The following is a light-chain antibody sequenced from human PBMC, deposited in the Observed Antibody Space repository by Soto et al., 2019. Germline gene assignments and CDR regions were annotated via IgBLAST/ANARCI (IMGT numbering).Light chain of an antibody. J-gene: IGKJ1*01. CDR3: QQYGTSPRT. CDR1: QSVSSSY. Sequence: EIMLTQSPGTLSLSPGERATLSCRASQSVSSSYLAWYQQKLGQAPRLLIYGVSNRATGIPDRFSGSGSGTDFTLTISRLESEDFAVYYCQQYGTSPRTFGQGTKVEIK. CDR2: GVS. V-gene: IGKV3-20*01.